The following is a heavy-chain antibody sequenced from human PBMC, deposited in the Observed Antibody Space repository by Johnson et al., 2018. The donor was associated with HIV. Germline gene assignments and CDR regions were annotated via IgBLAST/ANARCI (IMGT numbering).Heavy chain of an antibody. D-gene: IGHD3-10*01. V-gene: IGHV3-30-3*02. CDR1: GFTFSTYT. J-gene: IGHJ3*01. CDR3: AKTRMGGILDAFDL. CDR2: ISYDGSNK. Sequence: QVHLVESGGGVVQPGRSLRLSCAASGFTFSTYTMHWVRQAPGKGLEWVTVISYDGSNKYYADSVKGRFTLSRDNSNNTLDLQMNSLTIEDTAVFYCAKTRMGGILDAFDLWGQGTMVIVS.